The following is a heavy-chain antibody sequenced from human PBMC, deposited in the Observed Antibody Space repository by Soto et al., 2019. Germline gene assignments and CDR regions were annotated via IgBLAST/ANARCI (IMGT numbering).Heavy chain of an antibody. V-gene: IGHV4-61*01. D-gene: IGHD3-22*01. Sequence: QVQLQESGPGLVKLSETLSLTCTVSGGSVSSGNYYWSWIRQPPGKGLEWIGYFYYTGSTNYNPSLKSRVTISVDASKNQFSLRLSSLTAADTAVYYCARSMHYSDGSNYSPFDYWGQGTLVTVSS. CDR3: ARSMHYSDGSNYSPFDY. CDR2: FYYTGST. J-gene: IGHJ4*02. CDR1: GGSVSSGNYY.